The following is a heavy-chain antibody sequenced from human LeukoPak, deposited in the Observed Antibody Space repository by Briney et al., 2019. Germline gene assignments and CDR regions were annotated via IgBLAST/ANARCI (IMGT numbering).Heavy chain of an antibody. CDR2: IRHKADGYTT. D-gene: IGHD3-9*01. CDR1: GFILSDHY. Sequence: PGGSLRLSCAASGFILSDHYMDWVRQAPGKGLEWVGRIRHKADGYTTEYAASVKGRFSISRVDSKNSLYLQMNSLKTEDTAVYYCTTVREYYDILTGSADYYGMDVWGQGTTVTVSS. CDR3: TTVREYYDILTGSADYYGMDV. V-gene: IGHV3-72*01. J-gene: IGHJ6*02.